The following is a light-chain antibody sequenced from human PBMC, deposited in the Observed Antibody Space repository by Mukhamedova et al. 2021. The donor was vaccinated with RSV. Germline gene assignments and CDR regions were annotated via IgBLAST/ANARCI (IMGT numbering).Light chain of an antibody. Sequence: WYQRRVHGRAPNLLIYAASNLQSGVPSRFSGYGSGTDFTLTINSLQPEDIATYYCQQSYSHSRTFGQGLKVEIK. J-gene: IGKJ1*01. V-gene: IGKV1-39*01. CDR3: QQSYSHSRT. CDR2: AAS.